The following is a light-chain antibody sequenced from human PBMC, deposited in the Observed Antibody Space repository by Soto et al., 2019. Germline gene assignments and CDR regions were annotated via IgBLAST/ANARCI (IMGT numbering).Light chain of an antibody. CDR2: DAS. CDR3: QQYKNYLT. Sequence: DIQMTQSPSTLSASVGDRVTITCRASQSISTWLAWYQQKPVKAPKVLIYDASSFESGVPSRFSGSGSGTELTLTISSLQPDDFATYYCQQYKNYLTFGPGTKVDIK. V-gene: IGKV1-5*01. CDR1: QSISTW. J-gene: IGKJ3*01.